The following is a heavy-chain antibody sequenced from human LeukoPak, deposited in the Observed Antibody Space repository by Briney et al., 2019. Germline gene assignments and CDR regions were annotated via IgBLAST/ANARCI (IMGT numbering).Heavy chain of an antibody. CDR1: GFTFNTYA. CDR3: ARDPDRIAAAGGFDY. Sequence: GGSLRLSCAASGFTFNTYAMHWVRQAPGKGLEWVSVISRDSGSINYADFVKGRFTSSRDNSKNTLYLQMNSLGAEDTAVYYCARDPDRIAAAGGFDYWGQGTLVIVSS. V-gene: IGHV3-23*01. J-gene: IGHJ4*02. D-gene: IGHD6-13*01. CDR2: ISRDSGSI.